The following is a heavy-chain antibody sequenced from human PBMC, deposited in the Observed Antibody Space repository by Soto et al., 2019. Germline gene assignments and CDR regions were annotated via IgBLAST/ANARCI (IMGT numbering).Heavy chain of an antibody. CDR2: ISYDGSNK. J-gene: IGHJ4*02. V-gene: IGHV3-30-3*01. D-gene: IGHD3-16*01. CDR3: ARDNSLRSTLSGGEDY. Sequence: PGGPLRLSCAASGFTFSSYAMHWVRQAPGKGLEWVAVISYDGSNKYYADSVKGRFTISRDNSKNTLYLQMNSLRAEDTAGYYCARDNSLRSTLSGGEDYWGQGTLVTVSS. CDR1: GFTFSSYA.